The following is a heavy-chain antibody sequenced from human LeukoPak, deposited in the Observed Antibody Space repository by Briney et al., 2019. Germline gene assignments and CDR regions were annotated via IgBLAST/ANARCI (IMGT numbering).Heavy chain of an antibody. CDR2: ISSSSTYI. CDR1: GFTFSSYS. D-gene: IGHD2-8*01. J-gene: IGHJ3*02. V-gene: IGHV3-21*01. Sequence: GGSLRLSCAASGFTFSSYSINWVRQAPGKGLEGVSSISSSSTYIYYADSVKGRFTISRDNDKNSLHLQMDSLRAEDTAVHYCARDQWFDIWGQGTMVTVSS. CDR3: ARDQWFDI.